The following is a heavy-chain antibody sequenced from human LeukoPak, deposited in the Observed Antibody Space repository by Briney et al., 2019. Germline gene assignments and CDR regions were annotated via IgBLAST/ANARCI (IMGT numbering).Heavy chain of an antibody. CDR2: ISYSGNT. V-gene: IGHV4-39*01. J-gene: IGHJ4*02. CDR1: GGSISSSTYY. D-gene: IGHD5-24*01. CDR3: ASRGRDAYNSFDF. Sequence: SETLSLTCTVSGGSISSSTYYWGWIRQPPGKGLEYIGRISYSGNTYYNPSLRSRVTMSVDTSKNQFSLKVSSVTAADTAVYYCASRGRDAYNSFDFWGQGTLVTVSS.